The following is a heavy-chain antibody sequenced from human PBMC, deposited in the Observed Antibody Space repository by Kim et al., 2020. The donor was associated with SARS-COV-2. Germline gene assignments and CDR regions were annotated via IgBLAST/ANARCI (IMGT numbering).Heavy chain of an antibody. CDR3: AKAQPYYYDSSGYSGFDY. J-gene: IGHJ4*02. D-gene: IGHD3-22*01. Sequence: KGRFTISRDNAKNTLYLQMNSQRAEDTAVYYCAKAQPYYYDSSGYSGFDYWGQGTLVTVSS. V-gene: IGHV3-30*02.